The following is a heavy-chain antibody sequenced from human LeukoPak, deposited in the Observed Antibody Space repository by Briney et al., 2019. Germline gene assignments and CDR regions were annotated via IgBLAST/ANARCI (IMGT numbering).Heavy chain of an antibody. D-gene: IGHD2-2*01. CDR3: AKGLEGYCSSTSCYDLGY. CDR2: ISGSGGST. J-gene: IGHJ4*02. CDR1: GFTFSSYA. V-gene: IGHV3-23*01. Sequence: GGSLRLSCAASGFTFSSYAMSWVRQAPGKGLEWVSAISGSGGSTYYADSVKGRFTISRDNSKNTLYLQMNSLRAEDTAVYYCAKGLEGYCSSTSCYDLGYWGQGTLVTVSS.